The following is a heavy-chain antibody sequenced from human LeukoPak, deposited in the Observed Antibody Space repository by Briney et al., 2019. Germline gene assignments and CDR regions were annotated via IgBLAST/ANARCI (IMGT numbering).Heavy chain of an antibody. J-gene: IGHJ4*02. V-gene: IGHV4-34*01. CDR3: ARGGGYDYVWGSYRRIFDY. CDR2: INHSGST. D-gene: IGHD3-16*02. CDR1: GGSFSGYY. Sequence: SETLSLTCAVYGGSFSGYYWSWIRQPPGKGLEWIGEINHSGSTNYNPSLNSRVTISVDTSKNQFSLKLSSVTAADTAVYYCARGGGYDYVWGSYRRIFDYWGQGTLVTVSS.